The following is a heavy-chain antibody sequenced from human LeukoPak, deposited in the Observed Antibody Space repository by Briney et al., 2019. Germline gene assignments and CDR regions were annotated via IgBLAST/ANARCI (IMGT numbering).Heavy chain of an antibody. Sequence: PSETLSLTCTVSGDSISRDYWSWIRQPAGKGLEWIGRIDSSGSTEYNPSLKSRVMISVDKSNNRLSLSLSSVTAADTAVYYCARLKFYDSTGYSPGYYMDVWGKGTAVTVSS. CDR1: GDSISRDY. V-gene: IGHV4-4*07. CDR3: ARLKFYDSTGYSPGYYMDV. CDR2: IDSSGST. J-gene: IGHJ6*03. D-gene: IGHD3-22*01.